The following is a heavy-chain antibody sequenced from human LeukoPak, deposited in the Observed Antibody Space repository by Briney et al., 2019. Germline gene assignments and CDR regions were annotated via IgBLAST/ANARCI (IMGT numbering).Heavy chain of an antibody. J-gene: IGHJ3*01. Sequence: GGSLRLSCAASGFTFSSYGMNWVRQAPGKGLEWVSYISSSGSTILYADSVKGRFTISRDNAMNSLYLQMDSLRAEDTSVYYCARHRSSGCYHGDWGQGTMVTVSS. CDR3: ARHRSSGCYHGD. V-gene: IGHV3-48*03. D-gene: IGHD1-26*01. CDR1: GFTFSSYG. CDR2: ISSSGSTI.